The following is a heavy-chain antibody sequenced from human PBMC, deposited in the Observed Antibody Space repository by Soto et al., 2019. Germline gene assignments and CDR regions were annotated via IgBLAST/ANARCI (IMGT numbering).Heavy chain of an antibody. J-gene: IGHJ4*02. V-gene: IGHV3-30*18. Sequence: QVQLVESGGGVVQPGRSLRLSCAASGFTFSSYGMHWVRQAPGKGLEWVAIISYDGSNTYYADSVKGRFTISRDNSKNTLYLQMNSLRAEDKSVYYCEKEGGLSGSYYISSSYYFDSWGQGTLVTVSS. CDR2: ISYDGSNT. D-gene: IGHD1-26*01. CDR1: GFTFSSYG. CDR3: EKEGGLSGSYYISSSYYFDS.